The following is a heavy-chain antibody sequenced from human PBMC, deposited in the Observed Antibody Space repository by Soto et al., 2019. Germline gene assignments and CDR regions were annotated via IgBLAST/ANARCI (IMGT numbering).Heavy chain of an antibody. Sequence: QVQLVQSGAEVKKPGASVKVSCKASGYTFTGYYMHWVRQAPGQGLEWMGWINPNSGGTNYAQKFQGWVTMTRDTSISTAYMELSRLRSDDTAVYYCARGGLSRGGDNYYYYYGMDVWGQGTTVTVSS. CDR3: ARGGLSRGGDNYYYYYGMDV. D-gene: IGHD3-10*01. J-gene: IGHJ6*02. CDR2: INPNSGGT. CDR1: GYTFTGYY. V-gene: IGHV1-2*04.